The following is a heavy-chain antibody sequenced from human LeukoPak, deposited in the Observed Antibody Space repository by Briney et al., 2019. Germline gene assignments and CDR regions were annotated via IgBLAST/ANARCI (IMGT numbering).Heavy chain of an antibody. CDR3: AREGSMTARPFVSIDY. CDR2: IYHSGST. CDR1: GYSISSGYY. D-gene: IGHD6-6*01. Sequence: SETLSLTCTVSGYSISSGYYWGWIRQPPGKGLEWIGSIYHSGSTYYNPSLKSRVTISVDTSKNQFSLKLSSVTAADTAVYYCAREGSMTARPFVSIDYWGQGTLVTVSA. V-gene: IGHV4-38-2*02. J-gene: IGHJ4*02.